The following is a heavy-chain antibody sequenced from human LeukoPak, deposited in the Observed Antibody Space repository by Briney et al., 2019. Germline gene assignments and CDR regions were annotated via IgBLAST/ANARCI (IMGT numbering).Heavy chain of an antibody. D-gene: IGHD1-26*01. J-gene: IGHJ4*02. V-gene: IGHV1-2*06. CDR2: INLNSGGT. Sequence: GASVKVSCKASGYTFTGYFMHWVRQAPGQGLEWMGRINLNSGGTYYAQNFQGRVTMTRDTSISTAYVELSRLTSDDTAMYYCAGDLSSTSNWEFDFWGQGTLVTVSS. CDR3: AGDLSSTSNWEFDF. CDR1: GYTFTGYF.